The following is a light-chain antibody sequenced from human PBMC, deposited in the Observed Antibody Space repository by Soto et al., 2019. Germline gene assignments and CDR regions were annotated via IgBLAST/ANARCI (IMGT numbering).Light chain of an antibody. CDR1: QSVSSY. J-gene: IGKJ4*01. CDR3: QQRSDWPIT. CDR2: AAS. Sequence: EIVLTQSPAILSLSPGEIATLSFSASQSVSSYLTWYQQKPGQAPSLLIYAASNSATGIPARFSGSGSGTDFTLTISSLEPEDSAVYYCQQRSDWPITSGGGTKVDIK. V-gene: IGKV3-11*01.